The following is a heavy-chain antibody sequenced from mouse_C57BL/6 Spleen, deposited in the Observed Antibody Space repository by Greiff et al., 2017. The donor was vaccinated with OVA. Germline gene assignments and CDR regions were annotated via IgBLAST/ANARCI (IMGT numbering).Heavy chain of an antibody. CDR3: ARLRDYDYFFDY. CDR2: ISNGGGST. D-gene: IGHD2-4*01. J-gene: IGHJ2*01. V-gene: IGHV5-12*01. Sequence: EVMLVESGGGLVQPGGSLKLSCAASGFTFSDYYMYWVRQTPEKRLEWVAYISNGGGSTYYPDTVKGRFTISRDNAKNTLYLQMSRLKSEDTAMYYCARLRDYDYFFDYWGQGTTLTVSS. CDR1: GFTFSDYY.